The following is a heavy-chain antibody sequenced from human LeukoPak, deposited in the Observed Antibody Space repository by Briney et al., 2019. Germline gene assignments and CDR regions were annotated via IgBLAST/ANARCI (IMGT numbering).Heavy chain of an antibody. J-gene: IGHJ5*02. D-gene: IGHD2-15*01. CDR3: ARGAGRIPFEP. Sequence: SETLSLTCAVYGGSLRADFWSWIRQPPGKGLEWIGDIHPGGSTKYNPSLESRVTISVDTSKNQFSLRLTSVTAADTAVYYFARGAGRIPFEPWSQGALVTVSS. CDR1: GGSLRADF. CDR2: IHPGGST. V-gene: IGHV4-34*01.